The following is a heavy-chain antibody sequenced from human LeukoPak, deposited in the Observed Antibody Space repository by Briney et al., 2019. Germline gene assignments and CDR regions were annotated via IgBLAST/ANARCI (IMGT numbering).Heavy chain of an antibody. CDR1: GGTFSSYA. CDR2: IIPIFGTA. CDR3: GKLTYYYGSGSYRHYHGMDV. J-gene: IGHJ6*02. V-gene: IGHV1-69*01. D-gene: IGHD3-10*01. Sequence: SVKVSCKASGGTFSSYAISWVRQAPGQGLEWMGGIIPIFGTANYAQKFQGRVTITADESTSTAYMELSSLRSEDTAVYYCGKLTYYYGSGSYRHYHGMDVWGQGTTVTVSS.